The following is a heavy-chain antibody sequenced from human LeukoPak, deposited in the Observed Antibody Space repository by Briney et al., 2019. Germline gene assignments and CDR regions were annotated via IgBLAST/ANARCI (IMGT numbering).Heavy chain of an antibody. Sequence: SETLSLTCTVSGGSISSGGYYWSWIRQPPGKGLEWIGYIYHSGSTYYNPSLKSRVTISVDRSKNQFSLKLSSVTAADTAVYYCARARGYCSSTSCYDDAFDIWGQGTMVTVSS. CDR3: ARARGYCSSTSCYDDAFDI. V-gene: IGHV4-30-2*01. CDR2: IYHSGST. CDR1: GGSISSGGYY. D-gene: IGHD2-2*01. J-gene: IGHJ3*02.